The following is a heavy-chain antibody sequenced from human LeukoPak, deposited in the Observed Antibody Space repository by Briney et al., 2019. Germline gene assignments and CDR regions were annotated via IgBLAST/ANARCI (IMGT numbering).Heavy chain of an antibody. J-gene: IGHJ4*02. CDR2: IIPIFGTA. D-gene: IGHD2-2*01. CDR1: GYTFTSYA. CDR3: ATEGIVVVPAATHFDY. Sequence: SVKVSCKASGYTFTSYAISWVRQAPGQGLEWMGGIIPIFGTANYAQKFQGRVTITADESTSTAYMELSSLRSEDTAVYYCATEGIVVVPAATHFDYWGQGTLVTVSS. V-gene: IGHV1-69*13.